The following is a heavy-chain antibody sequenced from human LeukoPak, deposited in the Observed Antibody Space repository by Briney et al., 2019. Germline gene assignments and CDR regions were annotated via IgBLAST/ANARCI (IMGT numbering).Heavy chain of an antibody. D-gene: IGHD6-19*01. V-gene: IGHV4-34*01. Sequence: ESLRLSCEASGFIFSRYAIKWVRQPPGKGLEWIGEINHSGSTNYNPSLKSRVTISVDTSKNQFSLKLSSVTAADTAVYYCARGSGWYVGYFQHWGQGTLVTVSS. CDR1: GFIFSRYA. J-gene: IGHJ1*01. CDR2: INHSGST. CDR3: ARGSGWYVGYFQH.